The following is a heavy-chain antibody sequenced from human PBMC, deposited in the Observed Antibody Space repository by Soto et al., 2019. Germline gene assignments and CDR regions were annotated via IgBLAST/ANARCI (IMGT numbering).Heavy chain of an antibody. CDR1: GYSFTTYG. CDR3: AREGPAPYYYYGMDV. V-gene: IGHV1-18*01. CDR2: ISGYNGNT. Sequence: QVQLVQSRGEVKKPGASVKVSCKTSGYSFTTYGISWVRQAPGQGLEWMGWISGYNGNTNYAQNLQGRVTMTTDTSTCTAYMELRSLRSDDTAVYYCAREGPAPYYYYGMDVWGQGSTVTVSS. J-gene: IGHJ6*02.